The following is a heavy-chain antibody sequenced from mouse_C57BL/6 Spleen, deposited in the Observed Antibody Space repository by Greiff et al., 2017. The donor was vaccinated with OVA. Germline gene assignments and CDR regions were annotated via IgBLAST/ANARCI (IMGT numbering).Heavy chain of an antibody. V-gene: IGHV1-26*01. J-gene: IGHJ4*01. CDR1: GYTFTDYY. CDR2: INPNNGGT. Sequence: EVQLQQSGPELVKPGASVKISCKASGYTFTDYYMNWVKQSHGKSLEWIGDINPNNGGTSYNQKFKGKATLTVDKSSSTAYMELRSLTSEDSAVYYCARWGYLKSYYAMDYWGQGTSVTVSS. CDR3: ARWGYLKSYYAMDY. D-gene: IGHD1-3*01.